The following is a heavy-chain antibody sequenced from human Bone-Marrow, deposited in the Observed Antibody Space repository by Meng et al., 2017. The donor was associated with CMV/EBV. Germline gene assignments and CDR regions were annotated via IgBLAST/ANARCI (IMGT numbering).Heavy chain of an antibody. V-gene: IGHV1-2*02. CDR1: GYTFTSYG. D-gene: IGHD4-23*01. CDR3: ARYTGNSASYYYYGMDV. CDR2: INPNSGGT. Sequence: ASVKVSCKASGYTFTSYGISWVRQAPGQGLEWMGWINPNSGGTNYAQKFQGRVTMTRDTSISTAYMELSRLRSDDTAVYYCARYTGNSASYYYYGMDVWGQGTTVTVSS. J-gene: IGHJ6*02.